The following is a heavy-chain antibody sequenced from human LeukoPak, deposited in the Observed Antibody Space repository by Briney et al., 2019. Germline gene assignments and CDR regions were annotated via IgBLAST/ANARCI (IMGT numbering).Heavy chain of an antibody. D-gene: IGHD7-27*01. V-gene: IGHV1-46*01. CDR3: AREALNWGSLGERHAFDI. J-gene: IGHJ3*02. CDR1: GYTFTSYY. CDR2: INPSGGST. Sequence: ASVKVSCKASGYTFTSYYMHWVRQAPGQGLEWMGIINPSGGSTSYAQKFQGRVTMTRDTSTSTVYMELSSLRSEDTAVYYCAREALNWGSLGERHAFDIWGQGTVVTVSS.